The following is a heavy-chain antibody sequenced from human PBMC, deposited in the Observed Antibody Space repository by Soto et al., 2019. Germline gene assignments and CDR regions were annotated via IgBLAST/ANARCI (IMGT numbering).Heavy chain of an antibody. CDR1: GYTFTSYD. CDR3: ARGIWFGELLAYGMDV. Sequence: ASVKVSSKASGYTFTSYDINWVRQATGQGLEWMGWMNPNSGNTGYAQKFQGRVTMTRNTSISTAYMELSSLRSEDTAVYYCARGIWFGELLAYGMDVWGQGTTVTVSS. J-gene: IGHJ6*02. V-gene: IGHV1-8*01. CDR2: MNPNSGNT. D-gene: IGHD3-10*01.